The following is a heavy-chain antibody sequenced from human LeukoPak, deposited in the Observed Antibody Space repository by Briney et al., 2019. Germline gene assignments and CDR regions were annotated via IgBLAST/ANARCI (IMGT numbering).Heavy chain of an antibody. J-gene: IGHJ3*02. D-gene: IGHD1-26*01. CDR1: GFTSNAYW. CDR3: ARSGRCRAFDI. V-gene: IGHV3-74*01. CDR2: INSDVSTT. Sequence: PGGSLTHLCAASGFTSNAYWIHWVRQVPGKGLVWVSRINSDVSTTNYADSVKGRFTISRDNAKNTIDLQMNSLRAEDTAVYYCARSGRCRAFDIWAPGTGVTVSS.